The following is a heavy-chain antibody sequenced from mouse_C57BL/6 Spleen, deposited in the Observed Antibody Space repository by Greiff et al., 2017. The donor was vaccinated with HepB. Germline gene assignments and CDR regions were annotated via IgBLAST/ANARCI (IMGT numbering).Heavy chain of an antibody. CDR3: ARHGDYYGSSPGNFDY. V-gene: IGHV1-62-2*01. D-gene: IGHD1-1*01. CDR1: GYTFTEYT. Sequence: QVQLKESGAELVKPGASVKLSCKASGYTFTEYTIHWVKQRSGQGLEWIGWFYPGSGSIKYNEKFKDKATLTADKSSSTVYMELSRLTSEDSAVYFCARHGDYYGSSPGNFDYWGQGTTLTVSS. J-gene: IGHJ2*01. CDR2: FYPGSGSI.